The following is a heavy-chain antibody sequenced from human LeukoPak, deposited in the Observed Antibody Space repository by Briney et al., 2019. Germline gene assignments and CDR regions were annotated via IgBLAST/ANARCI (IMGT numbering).Heavy chain of an antibody. D-gene: IGHD3-22*01. CDR2: INWNGGST. CDR3: ARSEYYYDSSGYYFDY. J-gene: IGHJ4*02. V-gene: IGHV3-20*04. CDR1: GFTFDDYG. Sequence: GGSLRLSCAASGFTFDDYGMSWVRQAPGKGLEWVSGINWNGGSTGYADSVKGRFTISRDNAKNSLYLQMNSLRAEDTALYYCARSEYYYDSSGYYFDYWGQGTLVTVSP.